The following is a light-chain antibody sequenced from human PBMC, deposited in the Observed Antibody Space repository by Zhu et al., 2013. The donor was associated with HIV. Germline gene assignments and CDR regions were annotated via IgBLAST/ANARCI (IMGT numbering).Light chain of an antibody. Sequence: EIVLTQFPATLSLSPGERATLSCRASQSVSGFLAWYQQKPGQAPRLLIYDVSNRATGIPVRFSGSGSGTDFTLTISSLEPVDFAVYYCQQRSHWPPTFGGGTKVEIK. J-gene: IGKJ4*01. CDR2: DVS. CDR3: QQRSHWPPT. CDR1: QSVSGF. V-gene: IGKV3-11*01.